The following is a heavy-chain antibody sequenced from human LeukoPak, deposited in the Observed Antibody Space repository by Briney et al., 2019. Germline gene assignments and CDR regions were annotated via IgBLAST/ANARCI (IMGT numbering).Heavy chain of an antibody. J-gene: IGHJ3*02. D-gene: IGHD3-10*01. V-gene: IGHV5-51*01. CDR3: ARRTTMVRGTYAFDI. CDR2: IYPGDSDT. Sequence: GESLKISCKGSGYSFTSYWIGWVRQMPGKGLEWMGIIYPGDSDTRYSPSFQGQVTISADKSISTAYLQWSSLKAPDTAMYYCARRTTMVRGTYAFDIWGQGTMVTVSS. CDR1: GYSFTSYW.